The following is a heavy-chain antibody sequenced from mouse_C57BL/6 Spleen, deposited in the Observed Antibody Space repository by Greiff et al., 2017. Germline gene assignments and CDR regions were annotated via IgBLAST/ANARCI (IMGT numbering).Heavy chain of an antibody. V-gene: IGHV1-53*01. Sequence: QVQLQQPGTELVKPGASVKLSCTASGYTFTSYWMHWVKQRPGQGLEWIGNINPSNGGTNYNEKFKSKATLTVDKSSSPAYMQLSSLTSEDSAVYYCAREDSTMVTTNYAMDYWGQGTSVTVSS. CDR3: AREDSTMVTTNYAMDY. CDR2: INPSNGGT. J-gene: IGHJ4*01. D-gene: IGHD2-2*01. CDR1: GYTFTSYW.